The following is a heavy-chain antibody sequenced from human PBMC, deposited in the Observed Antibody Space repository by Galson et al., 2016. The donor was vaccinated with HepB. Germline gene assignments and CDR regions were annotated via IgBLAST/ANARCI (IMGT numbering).Heavy chain of an antibody. J-gene: IGHJ5*01. D-gene: IGHD3-10*01. V-gene: IGHV3-7*03. CDR3: AGAGSNFDS. CDR2: INEDGRKT. CDR1: GLTVSGDY. Sequence: SLRLSCAVSGLTVSGDYMSWVRQAPGKGLEWVANINEDGRKTYYGDSVKGRFIISRDNARNSMHLQMNSQRAEDTAVYFCAGAGSNFDSWGQGTLATVSS.